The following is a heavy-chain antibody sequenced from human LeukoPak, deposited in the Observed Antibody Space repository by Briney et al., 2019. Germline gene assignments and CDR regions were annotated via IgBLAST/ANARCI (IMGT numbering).Heavy chain of an antibody. V-gene: IGHV3-23*01. CDR2: ISGSGGSA. CDR1: GFTFSSYA. Sequence: PGGSLRLSCAASGFTFSSYAMSWVRQAPGKGLEWASAISGSGGSAYYADSVKGRFTISRDNSKNTLYLQMNSLRAEDTAVYYCAKVVGPNYYDSSGYLFDYWGQGTLVTVSS. CDR3: AKVVGPNYYDSSGYLFDY. D-gene: IGHD3-22*01. J-gene: IGHJ4*02.